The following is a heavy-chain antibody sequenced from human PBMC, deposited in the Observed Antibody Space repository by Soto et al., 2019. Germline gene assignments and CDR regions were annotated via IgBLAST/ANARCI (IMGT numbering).Heavy chain of an antibody. CDR3: ALNRRRYYYGSGAFDY. V-gene: IGHV4-34*01. D-gene: IGHD3-10*01. J-gene: IGHJ4*02. CDR1: GGSLSGYY. CDR2: INHSGST. Sequence: SETLSLTCAVYGGSLSGYYWSWIRQPPGKGLEWIGEINHSGSTNYNPSLKSRVTISVDTSKNQFSLKLSSVTAADTAVYYCALNRRRYYYGSGAFDYWGQGTLVTVSS.